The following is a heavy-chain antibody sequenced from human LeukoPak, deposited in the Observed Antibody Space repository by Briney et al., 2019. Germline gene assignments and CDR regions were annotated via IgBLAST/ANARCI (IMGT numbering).Heavy chain of an antibody. V-gene: IGHV3-66*01. Sequence: GGSLRLSCAASGFTVSSNYMSWVRQAPGKGLEWVSIIYSDGSTYYADSVKGRFTISRDNSKNTLYLQMNSLRAEDTALYYCARASLAAAGRPPSRWFDPWGQGTLVTVSS. CDR2: IYSDGST. CDR3: ARASLAAAGRPPSRWFDP. CDR1: GFTVSSNY. D-gene: IGHD6-13*01. J-gene: IGHJ5*02.